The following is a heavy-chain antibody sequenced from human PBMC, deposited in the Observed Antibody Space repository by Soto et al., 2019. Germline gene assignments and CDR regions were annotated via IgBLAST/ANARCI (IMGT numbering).Heavy chain of an antibody. CDR3: ARKLRDSVNWGGFTSYYDMDA. Sequence: QIQLVESGGGVVQPGGSLRLSCTVSGFTFINYGIHWVRQSPGKGLEWVALISQDGSKEFYAASVKGRVTISRDNSKNTVFLDMNSLRAEDTAIYYCARKLRDSVNWGGFTSYYDMDAWGQGTTVTVSS. CDR2: ISQDGSKE. J-gene: IGHJ6*02. CDR1: GFTFINYG. V-gene: IGHV3-33*03. D-gene: IGHD7-27*01.